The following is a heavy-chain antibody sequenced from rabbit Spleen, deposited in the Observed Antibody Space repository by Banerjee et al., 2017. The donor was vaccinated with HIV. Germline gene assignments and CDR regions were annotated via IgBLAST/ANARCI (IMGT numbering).Heavy chain of an antibody. V-gene: IGHV1S45*01. CDR1: GLDFSSSYL. D-gene: IGHD8-1*01. J-gene: IGHJ4*01. CDR2: IDVVSSAGT. CDR3: ARDAGSGPYIDGYFDL. Sequence: QEQLVESGGDLVKPGAPLTLTCTASGLDFSSSYLFCGVRPAPGKGLEWIVCIDVVSSAGTHYANWAKGRFTISKTSSTTVTLQMTSLTVADMATYFCARDAGSGPYIDGYFDLWGPGTLVTVS.